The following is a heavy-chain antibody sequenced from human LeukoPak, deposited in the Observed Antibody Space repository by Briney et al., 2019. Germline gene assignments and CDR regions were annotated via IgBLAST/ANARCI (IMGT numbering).Heavy chain of an antibody. CDR3: AKVTEISGWYWGINWFDP. Sequence: PGGSLRLSCAASGFTLSSYAMSWVRQAPGKGLEWVSAISGSGGSTYYADSVKGRFTISRDNSKNTLYLQMNSLRAEDTAVYYCAKVTEISGWYWGINWFDPWGQGTLVTVSS. D-gene: IGHD6-19*01. CDR1: GFTLSSYA. CDR2: ISGSGGST. J-gene: IGHJ5*02. V-gene: IGHV3-23*01.